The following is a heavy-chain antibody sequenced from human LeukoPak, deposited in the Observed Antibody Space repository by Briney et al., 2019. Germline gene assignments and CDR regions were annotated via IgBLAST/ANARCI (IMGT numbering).Heavy chain of an antibody. Sequence: GGSLRLSCAASGFTFNNYAMNWVRQAPGKGLEWVSAITGGGGTTYYADSMKGRFTISRDNSKNTLYLQMNSLRAEDTAIYYCAKGAGIVVPGTMLHWGQGTLVIVSS. J-gene: IGHJ4*02. CDR1: GFTFNNYA. CDR2: ITGGGGTT. D-gene: IGHD6-19*01. CDR3: AKGAGIVVPGTMLH. V-gene: IGHV3-23*01.